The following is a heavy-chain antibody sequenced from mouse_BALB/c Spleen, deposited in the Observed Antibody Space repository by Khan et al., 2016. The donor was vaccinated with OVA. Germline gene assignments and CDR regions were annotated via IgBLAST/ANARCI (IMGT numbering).Heavy chain of an antibody. CDR1: GYSITSDYA. CDR3: ARSVYYSYGYALDC. J-gene: IGHJ4*01. V-gene: IGHV3-2*02. Sequence: EVKLLESGPGLVKPSQSLSLTCTVTGYSITSDYAWNWIRQFPGNKLEWMGYISSTGSTSYNPSLKSRISITRDTSKNQFFLQLKSVTTEDTATYYCARSVYYSYGYALDCWGRGTSVTVSS. CDR2: ISSTGST. D-gene: IGHD2-14*01.